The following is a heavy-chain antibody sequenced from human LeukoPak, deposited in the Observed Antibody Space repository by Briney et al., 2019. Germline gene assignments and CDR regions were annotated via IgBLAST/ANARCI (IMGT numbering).Heavy chain of an antibody. CDR3: ARGRSVTSGFDY. V-gene: IGHV1-46*01. Sequence: ASVKVSCKASGYTFTSYYIHWVRQAPGQGLEWMGIINPSGSSTSYAQKFQGRVTMTRDTSTSTVYMEVSSLRSEDTAVYYCARGRSVTSGFDYWSQGALVTVSS. D-gene: IGHD4-17*01. J-gene: IGHJ4*02. CDR1: GYTFTSYY. CDR2: INPSGSST.